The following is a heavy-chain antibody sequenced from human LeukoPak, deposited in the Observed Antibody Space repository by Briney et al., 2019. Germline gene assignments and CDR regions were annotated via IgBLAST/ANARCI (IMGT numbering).Heavy chain of an antibody. CDR2: MNPNSGNA. J-gene: IGHJ6*03. CDR3: ARHNGLWFGDYYYMDV. D-gene: IGHD3-10*01. CDR1: GYTFTSYD. Sequence: ASVKVSCKASGYTFTSYDINWVRQATGQWLEWMGWMNPNSGNAGYAQKFQGRVTITRNTSISTAYMELSSLRSEDTAVYYCARHNGLWFGDYYYMDVWGKGTTVTISS. V-gene: IGHV1-8*03.